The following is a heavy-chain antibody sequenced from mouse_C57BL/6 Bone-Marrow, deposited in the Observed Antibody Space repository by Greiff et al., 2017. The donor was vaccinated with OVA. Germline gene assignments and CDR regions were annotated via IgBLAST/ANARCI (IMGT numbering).Heavy chain of an antibody. CDR1: GFTFSDYY. Sequence: EVKLMASEGGLVQPGSSMKLSCTASGFTFSDYYMAWVRQVPEKGLELVANINYDGSSTYYLDSLTSRFIISRDNAKNLLYLQMSSLKSEDTATYYCARDTRVYYDYDGFAYWGQGTLVTVSA. V-gene: IGHV5-16*01. J-gene: IGHJ3*01. CDR2: INYDGSST. D-gene: IGHD2-4*01. CDR3: ARDTRVYYDYDGFAY.